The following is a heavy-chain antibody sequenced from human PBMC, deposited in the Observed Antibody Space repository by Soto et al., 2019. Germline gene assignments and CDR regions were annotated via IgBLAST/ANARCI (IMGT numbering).Heavy chain of an antibody. J-gene: IGHJ4*02. Sequence: PGGSLRLSCAASGFTFSRYWMSWVRQAPGKGLERVANIKEDGSEKNDVDSVKGRFTISRDNAKNSLYLQMNSLRVEDTAVYYCAKGGHIDYCGQGTLVTVSS. D-gene: IGHD3-16*01. CDR1: GFTFSRYW. CDR3: AKGGHIDY. CDR2: IKEDGSEK. V-gene: IGHV3-7*03.